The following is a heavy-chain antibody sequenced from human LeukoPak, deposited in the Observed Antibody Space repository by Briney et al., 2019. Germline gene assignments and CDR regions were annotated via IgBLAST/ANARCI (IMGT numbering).Heavy chain of an antibody. CDR3: AKIITVATGLGWFDP. J-gene: IGHJ5*02. Sequence: PGGSLRLSCAASGFTFSNYAMSWVRQAPGKGLEWVSAISGSGDSTYYTDSVKGRFIISRDNSKNTLYLQMSSLRAEDTAIYYCAKIITVATGLGWFDPWGQGTPVTVSS. V-gene: IGHV3-23*01. D-gene: IGHD5-12*01. CDR2: ISGSGDST. CDR1: GFTFSNYA.